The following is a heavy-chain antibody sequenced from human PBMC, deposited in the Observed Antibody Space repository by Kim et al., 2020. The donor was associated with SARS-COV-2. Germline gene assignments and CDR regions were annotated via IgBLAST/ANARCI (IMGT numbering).Heavy chain of an antibody. CDR2: ISGSGGST. D-gene: IGHD2-15*01. V-gene: IGHV3-23*01. CDR1: GFTFSSYA. CDR3: AKGLGYCSGGSCLGDY. J-gene: IGHJ4*02. Sequence: GGSLRLSCAASGFTFSSYAMSWVRQAPGKGLEWVSAISGSGGSTYYADSVKGRFTISRDNSKNTLYLQMNSLRAEDTAVYYCAKGLGYCSGGSCLGDYWGQGTLVTVSS.